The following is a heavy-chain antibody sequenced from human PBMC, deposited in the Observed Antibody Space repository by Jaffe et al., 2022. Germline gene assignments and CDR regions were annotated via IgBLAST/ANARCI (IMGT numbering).Heavy chain of an antibody. D-gene: IGHD3-3*01. V-gene: IGHV1-8*01. CDR2: MNPNSGNT. CDR3: ARGPPGAYYDFWSGYYKTHEYYFDY. Sequence: QVQLVQSGAEVKKPGASVKVSCKASGYTFTSYDINWVRQATGQGLEWMGWMNPNSGNTGYAQKFQGRVTMTRNTSISTAYMELSSLRSEDTAVYYCARGPPGAYYDFWSGYYKTHEYYFDYWGQGTLVTVSS. J-gene: IGHJ4*02. CDR1: GYTFTSYD.